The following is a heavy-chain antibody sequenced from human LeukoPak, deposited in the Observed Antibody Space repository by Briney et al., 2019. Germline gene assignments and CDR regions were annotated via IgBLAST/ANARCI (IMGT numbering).Heavy chain of an antibody. J-gene: IGHJ4*02. CDR1: GFTFSSYA. V-gene: IGHV3-23*01. CDR3: AKDIDGLGSYRYYFDY. CDR2: VSGSGGST. D-gene: IGHD3-10*01. Sequence: GGSLRLSCAASGFTFSSYAMSWVRQAPGKGLEWVSAVSGSGGSTYYADSVKGRFTISRDNSKNTLYLQMNSLRAEDTAVYYCAKDIDGLGSYRYYFDYWGQGTLVTVSS.